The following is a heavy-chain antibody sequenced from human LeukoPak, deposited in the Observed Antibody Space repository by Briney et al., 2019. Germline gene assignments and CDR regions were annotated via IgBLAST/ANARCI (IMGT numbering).Heavy chain of an antibody. J-gene: IGHJ3*02. CDR2: ISGSDGST. Sequence: GGSLRLSCAASGFTFSSYAMSWVRQAPGKGLEWVSTISGSDGSTYYADSVKGRFTISRDNSKNTLYLQMNSLRAEDTAVYYCAKPSYYDSSAYAFDIWGQGTMVTVSS. D-gene: IGHD3-22*01. CDR1: GFTFSSYA. V-gene: IGHV3-23*01. CDR3: AKPSYYDSSAYAFDI.